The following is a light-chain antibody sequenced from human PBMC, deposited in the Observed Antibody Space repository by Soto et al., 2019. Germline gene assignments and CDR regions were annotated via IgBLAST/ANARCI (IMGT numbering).Light chain of an antibody. CDR2: GNS. J-gene: IGLJ1*01. V-gene: IGLV1-40*01. CDR1: SSNIGAGYD. CDR3: QSYDSSLSGSGV. Sequence: QSVLTQPPSVSRAPGQRVTISCTGSSSNIGAGYDVHWYQQLPGTAPKLLIYGNSNRPSGVPDRFSGSKSGTSASLAITGLQAEDEADYYCQSYDSSLSGSGVFGTGTKLTV.